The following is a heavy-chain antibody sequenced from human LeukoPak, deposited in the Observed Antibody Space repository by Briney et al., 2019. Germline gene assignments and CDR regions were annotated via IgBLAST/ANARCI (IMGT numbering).Heavy chain of an antibody. D-gene: IGHD5-12*01. CDR2: INPSGGST. CDR1: GYTFTSYY. Sequence: ASVNVSFKASGYTFTSYYMHWVRQAPGQGLEWMGIINPSGGSTSYAQKFQGRVTMTRDTSTSTVYMELSSLRSEDTAVYYCARDPRSGYDSDLFDYWGQGTLVTVSS. J-gene: IGHJ4*02. V-gene: IGHV1-46*01. CDR3: ARDPRSGYDSDLFDY.